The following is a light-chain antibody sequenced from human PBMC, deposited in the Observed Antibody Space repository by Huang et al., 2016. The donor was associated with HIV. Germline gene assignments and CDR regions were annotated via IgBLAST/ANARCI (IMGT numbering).Light chain of an antibody. Sequence: EIVLTQSPGTLSLSPGERATLSCRASQSVSSSYLAWYRQRPGQAPRLVIYGTFNRATGIPDRFSGSGSGTDFTLTISRLEPEDFAVYYCQQYGSSYTFGQGTKLEIK. CDR2: GTF. CDR3: QQYGSSYT. CDR1: QSVSSSY. J-gene: IGKJ2*01. V-gene: IGKV3-20*01.